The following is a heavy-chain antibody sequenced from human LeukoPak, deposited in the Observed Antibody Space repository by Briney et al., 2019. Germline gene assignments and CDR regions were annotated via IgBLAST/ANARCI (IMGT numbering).Heavy chain of an antibody. J-gene: IGHJ4*02. Sequence: SETLSLTCTVSGGSISSYYWSWIRQPPGKGLEWIGSIYYSGSTYYNPSLKSRVTISVDTSKNQFSLKLSSVTAADTAVYYCARLVAGGWYYFDYWGQGTLVTVSS. CDR3: ARLVAGGWYYFDY. CDR1: GGSISSYY. D-gene: IGHD6-19*01. CDR2: IYYSGST. V-gene: IGHV4-59*05.